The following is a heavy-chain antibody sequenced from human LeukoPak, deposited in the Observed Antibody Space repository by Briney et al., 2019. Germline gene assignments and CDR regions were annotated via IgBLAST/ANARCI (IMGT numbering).Heavy chain of an antibody. CDR1: GFISSEYW. J-gene: IGHJ4*02. CDR2: INQDGTEK. Sequence: GGSLTLSCVAAGFISSEYWMTWVRHAPGRGLEWVANINQDGTEKHYVDSVKGRFTISRDNTENSMYLQMDSLRVEDTAVYFCAGGAGWTAEDWGQGTQVTVSS. CDR3: AGGAGWTAED. D-gene: IGHD3/OR15-3a*01. V-gene: IGHV3-7*03.